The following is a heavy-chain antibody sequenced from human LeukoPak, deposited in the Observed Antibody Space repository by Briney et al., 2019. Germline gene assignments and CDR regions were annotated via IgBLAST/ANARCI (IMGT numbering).Heavy chain of an antibody. V-gene: IGHV3-23*01. D-gene: IGHD6-19*01. CDR1: GFTFSSYA. CDR3: AKDLTLIAVAGIDSGFDY. CDR2: ISGSGGST. Sequence: PGGSLRLSCAAPGFTFSSYAMSWVRQAPGKGLEWVSAISGSGGSTYYADSVKGRFTISRDNSKNTLYLQMNSLRAEDTAVYYCAKDLTLIAVAGIDSGFDYWGQPTLVTVSS. J-gene: IGHJ4*01.